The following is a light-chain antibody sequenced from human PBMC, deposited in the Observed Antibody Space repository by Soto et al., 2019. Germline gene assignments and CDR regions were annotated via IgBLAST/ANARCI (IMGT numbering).Light chain of an antibody. V-gene: IGKV1-5*01. CDR3: QQHT. CDR1: QTISNW. Sequence: DIQMTQSPSTLSASVGDRVTITCRASQTISNWLAWYQQKPGKAPRLLIYDASTLESGVPSRFSGSASGTEFTITISSLQPDDVATYYCQQHTFGQGTKLEIK. J-gene: IGKJ2*01. CDR2: DAS.